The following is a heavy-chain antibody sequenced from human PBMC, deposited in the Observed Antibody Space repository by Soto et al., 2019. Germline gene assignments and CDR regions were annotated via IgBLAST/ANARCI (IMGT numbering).Heavy chain of an antibody. V-gene: IGHV4-39*01. CDR3: ARLNSLLFYYMDV. CDR1: GGPISSSSYY. Sequence: QLQLQESGPGLVKPSETLSLTCTVSGGPISSSSYYWGWIRQPPGKGLEWIGRIYYSGSTYYNPSLKSRVAISVDTSKNQCSLKLSSVTAADTAVYYCARLNSLLFYYMDVWGKGTTVTVSS. D-gene: IGHD1-26*01. J-gene: IGHJ6*03. CDR2: IYYSGST.